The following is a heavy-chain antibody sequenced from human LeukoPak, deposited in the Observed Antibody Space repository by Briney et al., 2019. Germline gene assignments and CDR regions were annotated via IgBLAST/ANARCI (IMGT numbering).Heavy chain of an antibody. CDR2: INSDGSST. CDR1: GFTFSSYW. J-gene: IGHJ6*03. Sequence: PGGSLRLSCAASGFTFSSYWMHWVRQAPGKGLVWVSRINSDGSSTSYADSVKGRFTISRDNAKNTLYLQMNSQRAEDTAVYYCARRAGGYSYGSPDYYYYYMDVWGKGTTVTVSS. V-gene: IGHV3-74*01. D-gene: IGHD5-18*01. CDR3: ARRAGGYSYGSPDYYYYYMDV.